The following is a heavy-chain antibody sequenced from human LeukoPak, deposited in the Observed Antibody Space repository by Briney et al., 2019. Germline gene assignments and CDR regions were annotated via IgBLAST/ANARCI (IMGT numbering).Heavy chain of an antibody. CDR1: GLTVSSNY. D-gene: IGHD5-24*01. CDR2: IYSSGST. CDR3: ARTVEMATSSHFDI. J-gene: IGHJ3*02. Sequence: GGSLRLSCAASGLTVSSNYMSWVRQAPGKGLEWVSVIYSSGSTYYADSVKGRFTISRDNSKNTLYLQMNSLRAEDTAVYYCARTVEMATSSHFDIWGQGTMVTVSS. V-gene: IGHV3-53*01.